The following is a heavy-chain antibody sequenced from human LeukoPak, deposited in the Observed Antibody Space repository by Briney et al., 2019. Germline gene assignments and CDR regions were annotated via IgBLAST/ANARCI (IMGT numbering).Heavy chain of an antibody. D-gene: IGHD3-9*01. CDR2: IYDSGIT. CDR3: ARVQESQIDYYFDY. V-gene: IGHV4-59*01. CDR1: GGPISRYY. Sequence: SETLSLTCTVSGGPISRYYWSWIREPPGRGLEWIGHIYDSGITNYNPSLKSRVTISVDTSKNQFSLKLSSVTAADTAVYYCARVQESQIDYYFDYWGQGTLVTVSS. J-gene: IGHJ4*02.